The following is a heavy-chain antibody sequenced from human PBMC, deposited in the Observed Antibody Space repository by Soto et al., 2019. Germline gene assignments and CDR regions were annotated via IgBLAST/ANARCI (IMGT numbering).Heavy chain of an antibody. V-gene: IGHV3-48*02. CDR1: GFTFSSYS. CDR2: ISPSGGT. Sequence: GGSLRLSCAASGFTFSSYSMKWVRQAPGKGLEWVSYISPSGGTHYADSVKGRFTISRDNGENSLYLQMNSLRDDDTAIYYCAGTTIVTGGHYGVDVWGQGTTVTVSS. CDR3: AGTTIVTGGHYGVDV. D-gene: IGHD5-18*01. J-gene: IGHJ6*02.